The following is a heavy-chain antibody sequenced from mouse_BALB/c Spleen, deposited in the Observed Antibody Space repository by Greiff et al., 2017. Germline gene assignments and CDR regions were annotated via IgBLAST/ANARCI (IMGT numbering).Heavy chain of an antibody. CDR3: ATGPAWFAY. Sequence: QVQLKQSGPELVKPGASVRISCKASGYTSPSYYIHWVKQRPGQGLEWIGWIYPGNVNTKYNEKFKGKATRTADKSSSTAYMQLSSLTSEDSAVYFCATGPAWFAYWGQGTLVTVSA. CDR1: GYTSPSYY. CDR2: IYPGNVNT. V-gene: IGHV1S56*01. J-gene: IGHJ3*01.